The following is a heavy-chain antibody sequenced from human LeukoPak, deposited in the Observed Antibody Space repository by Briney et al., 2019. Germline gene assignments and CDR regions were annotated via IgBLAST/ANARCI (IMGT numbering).Heavy chain of an antibody. Sequence: ASVKVSCKASGYTFTGYYMHWVRQAPGQGLEWMGWISAYNGNTNYAQNFQGRDTMTTDTSTSTAYMELRSLRSEDTAVYYWARISSLEDYYYYGMDVWGQGTTVTVSS. CDR1: GYTFTGYY. CDR3: ARISSLEDYYYYGMDV. V-gene: IGHV1-18*04. J-gene: IGHJ6*02. CDR2: ISAYNGNT.